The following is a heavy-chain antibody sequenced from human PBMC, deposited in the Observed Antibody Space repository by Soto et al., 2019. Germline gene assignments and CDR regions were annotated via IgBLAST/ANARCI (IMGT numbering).Heavy chain of an antibody. J-gene: IGHJ4*02. CDR2: INHSGST. Sequence: QVQLQQWGAGLLKPSETLSLTCAVYGGCFSGYYWSWIRQPPGKGLEWIGEINHSGSTNYNPSLKSRVTISVDTAKNQVSLKLSSVTAADTAVYYCARGSNYYGSGSYYLFWGQGTLVTVSS. CDR1: GGCFSGYY. V-gene: IGHV4-34*01. D-gene: IGHD3-10*01. CDR3: ARGSNYYGSGSYYLF.